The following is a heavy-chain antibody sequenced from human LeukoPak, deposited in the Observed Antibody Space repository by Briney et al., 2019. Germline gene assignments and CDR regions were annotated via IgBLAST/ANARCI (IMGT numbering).Heavy chain of an antibody. J-gene: IGHJ4*02. V-gene: IGHV3-74*01. CDR2: INQDGRYI. Sequence: GGSLRLSCAASGFTFDRYWMHWVRQTPGKRLVWVSRINQDGRYITYADSVQGRFTISRDTAKNTLFLQMNSLRAEDTAVYYCARGMTWSAYWGQGTLVAVAS. CDR1: GFTFDRYW. CDR3: ARGMTWSAY. D-gene: IGHD2-21*02.